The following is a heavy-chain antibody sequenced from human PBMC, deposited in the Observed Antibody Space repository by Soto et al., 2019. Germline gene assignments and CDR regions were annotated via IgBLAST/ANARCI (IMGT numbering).Heavy chain of an antibody. V-gene: IGHV3-11*01. CDR2: IDTSSTKI. CDR3: ASHYDLWTGYLSPVDY. Sequence: QVQLVESGGDLVKPGGSLRLSCAASGYTFSDYYLSWIRQAPEKGLEWISYIDTSSTKIYYADSVRGRFTISRDNGKNSLFLEMNNLRVEDTAVYFCASHYDLWTGYLSPVDYWGRGTLVTVSS. D-gene: IGHD3-3*01. CDR1: GYTFSDYY. J-gene: IGHJ4*02.